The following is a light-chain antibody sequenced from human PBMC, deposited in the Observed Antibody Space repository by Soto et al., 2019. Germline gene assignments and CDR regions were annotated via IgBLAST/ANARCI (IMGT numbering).Light chain of an antibody. V-gene: IGKV3-20*01. J-gene: IGKJ2*01. CDR2: GFS. CDR3: QQYGTSYT. CDR1: QSVDRSQ. Sequence: EIELTQSPGTLSLSPGERATLSCRASQSVDRSQLAWYQQKAGQAPRLLIYGFSSRATDIPDRFSGSGSGTDFTLSISRLEPEDFAVYYCQQYGTSYTFGQGTKLEIK.